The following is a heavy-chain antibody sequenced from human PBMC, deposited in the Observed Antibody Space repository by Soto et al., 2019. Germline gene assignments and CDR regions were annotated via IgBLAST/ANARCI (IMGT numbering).Heavy chain of an antibody. J-gene: IGHJ4*02. CDR1: GFAFSYSG. CDR2: ISFDGSTK. Sequence: PGGSLRLSCAASGFAFSYSGMHWVRQAPGKGLEWVAVISFDGSTKYYAGSVKGRFTISRDNSKNTLYLEMNSLRADDTAVYYCTGEVASGYWGQGTLVTVSS. D-gene: IGHD2-8*02. CDR3: TGEVASGY. V-gene: IGHV3-30*03.